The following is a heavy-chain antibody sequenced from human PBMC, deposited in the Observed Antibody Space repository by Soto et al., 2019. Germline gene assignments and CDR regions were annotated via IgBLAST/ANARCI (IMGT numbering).Heavy chain of an antibody. V-gene: IGHV1-69*01. Sequence: QVQLVQSGAEVKKPGSSVKVSCKASGGTFSSYAISWVRQAPGQGLEWMGGIIPIFGTANYAQKFQGRVTITADESTSTAYMELSSLRSEDTAVYYCTTDYCSSTSCSEDYYYGMDVWGQGTTVTVSS. CDR3: TTDYCSSTSCSEDYYYGMDV. CDR1: GGTFSSYA. CDR2: IIPIFGTA. J-gene: IGHJ6*02. D-gene: IGHD2-2*01.